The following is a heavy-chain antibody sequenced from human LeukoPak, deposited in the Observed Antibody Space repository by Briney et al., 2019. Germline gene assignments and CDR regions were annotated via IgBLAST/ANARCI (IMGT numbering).Heavy chain of an antibody. CDR3: ARQGGGGYYYDSSGYYYDY. CDR2: ISSSNSYI. CDR1: GFTFSSYS. Sequence: ETGGSLRLSCAASGFTFSSYSMNWVRQAPGKGLEWVSSISSSNSYIYYADSVKGRFTISRDNAKNSLYLQMNSLRAEDTAVYYCARQGGGGYYYDSSGYYYDYWGQGTLVIVSS. D-gene: IGHD3-22*01. J-gene: IGHJ4*02. V-gene: IGHV3-21*01.